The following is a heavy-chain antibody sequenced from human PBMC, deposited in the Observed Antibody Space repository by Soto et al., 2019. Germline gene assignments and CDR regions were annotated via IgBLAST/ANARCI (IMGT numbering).Heavy chain of an antibody. D-gene: IGHD3-3*01. CDR2: INAGNGNT. J-gene: IGHJ5*02. CDR3: ARDWNDFWSGPYFDP. V-gene: IGHV1-3*01. Sequence: ASVKVSCKASGGTFSSYAISWVRQAPGQRLEWMGWINAGNGNTKYSQKFQGRVTITRDTSASTAYMELSSLRSEDTAVYYCARDWNDFWSGPYFDPWGQGTLVTVSS. CDR1: GGTFSSYA.